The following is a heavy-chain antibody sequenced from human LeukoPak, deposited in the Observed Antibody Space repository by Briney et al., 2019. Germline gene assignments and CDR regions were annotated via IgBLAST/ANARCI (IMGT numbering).Heavy chain of an antibody. D-gene: IGHD1-26*01. Sequence: GGSLRLSCAASGFTFSDSSMNWVRQAPGKGLEWVSYISGTSGVIHYADSVKGRFTISRDNAKNTLNLQMNSLRVEDTAVYYCARGSGSCFDLWGQGTLVTVSS. V-gene: IGHV3-48*04. CDR2: ISGTSGVI. CDR1: GFTFSDSS. J-gene: IGHJ5*02. CDR3: ARGSGSCFDL.